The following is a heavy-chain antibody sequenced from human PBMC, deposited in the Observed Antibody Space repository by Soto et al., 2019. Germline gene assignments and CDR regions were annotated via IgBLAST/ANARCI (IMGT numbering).Heavy chain of an antibody. D-gene: IGHD3-3*01. Sequence: GGSLRLSCEASGFIFSSYEINWVRQAPGKGLEWVSYISSSGNIRKYADSVKGRFTISRDNTKNSLDLQMNSLRAEDAAVYHCAKGGGYDYWNGYQGPLDYWGQGILVTVSS. CDR1: GFIFSSYE. CDR3: AKGGGYDYWNGYQGPLDY. V-gene: IGHV3-48*03. CDR2: ISSSGNIR. J-gene: IGHJ4*02.